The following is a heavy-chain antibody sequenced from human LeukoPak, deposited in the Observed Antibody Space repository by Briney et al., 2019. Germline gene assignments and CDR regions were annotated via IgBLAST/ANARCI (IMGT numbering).Heavy chain of an antibody. CDR1: GGSISSSSYY. D-gene: IGHD6-19*01. V-gene: IGHV4-39*07. Sequence: SETLSLTYTVSGGSISSSSYYWGWIRQPPGKGLEWIGSIYYSGSTYYNPSLKSRVTISVDTSKNQFSLKLSSVTAADTAVYYCARAVAGFYYYYYYMDVWGKGTTVTVSS. CDR2: IYYSGST. CDR3: ARAVAGFYYYYYYMDV. J-gene: IGHJ6*03.